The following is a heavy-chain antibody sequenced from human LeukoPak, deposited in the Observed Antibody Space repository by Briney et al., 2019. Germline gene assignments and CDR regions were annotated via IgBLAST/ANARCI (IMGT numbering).Heavy chain of an antibody. CDR2: FSFDGRTK. CDR3: AKDESSGYDWPNYFYGLDV. V-gene: IGHV3-30*18. J-gene: IGHJ6*02. Sequence: GGSLRLSCAASGVTVSSNYMSGGRQAPGEGGGGGGGFSFDGRTKYYADSVKGRFTISRDNSNKSLSLEMNSLRPDDTAVFYCAKDESSGYDWPNYFYGLDVWGQGTTVVVSS. CDR1: GVTVSSNY. D-gene: IGHD5-12*01.